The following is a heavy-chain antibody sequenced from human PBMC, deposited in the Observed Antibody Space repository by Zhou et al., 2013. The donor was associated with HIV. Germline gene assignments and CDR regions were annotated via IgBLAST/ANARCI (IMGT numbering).Heavy chain of an antibody. V-gene: IGHV1-69*05. D-gene: IGHD3-16*01. CDR1: GGTFRSYA. CDR3: ARTSGEFYFYYMSV. CDR2: IIPIFGTA. J-gene: IGHJ6*03. Sequence: QVQLVQSGAEVKKPGSSVKVSCKASGGTFRSYAISWVRQAPGQGLEWMGGIIPIFGTANYAQKLQGRVTITMDESTSTAYMELSRLTSEDTAVYYCARTSGEFYFYYMSVWGTGTTVTVSS.